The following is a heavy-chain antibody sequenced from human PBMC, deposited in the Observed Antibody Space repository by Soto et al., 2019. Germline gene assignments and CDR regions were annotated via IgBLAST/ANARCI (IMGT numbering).Heavy chain of an antibody. CDR2: ISGSGGST. V-gene: IGHV3-23*01. Sequence: EVQLLESGGGLVQPGGSLRLSCAASGFTFSSYAMSWVRQAPGKGLEWVSAISGSGGSTYYADSVKGRFTISRDNSKKTLYLQMNSMRAEDTAVYYCAKDRNDYGEIYYYYDTDVWGKGTTVTVSS. D-gene: IGHD4-17*01. CDR1: GFTFSSYA. J-gene: IGHJ6*03. CDR3: AKDRNDYGEIYYYYDTDV.